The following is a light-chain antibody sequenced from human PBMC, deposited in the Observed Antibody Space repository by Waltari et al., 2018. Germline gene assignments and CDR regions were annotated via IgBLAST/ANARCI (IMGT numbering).Light chain of an antibody. CDR3: GSYTVTNNLYV. J-gene: IGLJ1*01. V-gene: IGLV2-8*01. CDR1: SSDVGDFNL. CDR2: ELN. Sequence: QSALTQPPSASGSPGQSVTISCPGTSSDVGDFNLVSWYQQRPGKAPKLLMFELNKRPSGVSSRFSGSKSANAASLTISGLQAEDEGDYYCGSYTVTNNLYVFGTGTKVTVL.